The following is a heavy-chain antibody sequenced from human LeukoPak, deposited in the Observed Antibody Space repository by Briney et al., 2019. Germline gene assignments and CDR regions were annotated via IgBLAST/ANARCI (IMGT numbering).Heavy chain of an antibody. D-gene: IGHD2-15*01. CDR1: GGSFSDFY. J-gene: IGHJ4*02. V-gene: IGHV4-34*01. Sequence: PSETLSLTCAVFGGSFSDFYWSWIRQTPGKGLEWIGEVDHTGGTKYNSSLKSRVTISVDTSKNQFSLKLSSVTAADTAVYYCARGKHYCSGDSCSPPFDYWGRGALVTVSS. CDR3: ARGKHYCSGDSCSPPFDY. CDR2: VDHTGGT.